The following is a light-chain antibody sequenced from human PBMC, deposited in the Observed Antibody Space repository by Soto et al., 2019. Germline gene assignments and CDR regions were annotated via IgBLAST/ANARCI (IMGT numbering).Light chain of an antibody. CDR3: SSYGGRNNLGGCV. J-gene: IGLJ1*01. Sequence: QSALTQPPSASGSPGQSVTISCTGTSSDVGGYNYVSWYQQHPGKAPKLMIYEVSKRPSGVPDRFSGSKSGNTASLTVSGLQAEDGVFYCCSSYGGRNNLGGCVSGTGTRV. V-gene: IGLV2-8*01. CDR2: EVS. CDR1: SSDVGGYNY.